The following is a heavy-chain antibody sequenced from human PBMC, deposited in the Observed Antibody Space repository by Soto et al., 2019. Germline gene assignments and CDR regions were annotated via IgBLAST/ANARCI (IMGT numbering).Heavy chain of an antibody. J-gene: IGHJ4*02. CDR1: GYSISSGYY. CDR3: ARDTMHYDFWSGYSYEVDY. CDR2: IYHSGST. D-gene: IGHD3-3*01. Sequence: PSETLSLTCAVSGYSISSGYYWGWIRQPPGKGLEWIGSIYHSGSTYYNPSLKSRVTISVDTSKNQFSLKLSSVTAADTAVYYCARDTMHYDFWSGYSYEVDYWGQGTLVTVSS. V-gene: IGHV4-38-2*02.